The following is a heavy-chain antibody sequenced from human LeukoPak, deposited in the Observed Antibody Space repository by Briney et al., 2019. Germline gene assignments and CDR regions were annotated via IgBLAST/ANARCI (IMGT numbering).Heavy chain of an antibody. D-gene: IGHD6-19*01. CDR3: ARGVAVADNYYYYYMDV. Sequence: GASVKVSCKASGYTFTSYGISWVRQAPGQGLEWMGWINTNTGNPTYAQGFTGRFVFSLDTSVSTAYLQISSLKAEDTAVYYCARGVAVADNYYYYYMDVWGKGTTVTVSS. V-gene: IGHV7-4-1*02. J-gene: IGHJ6*03. CDR1: GYTFTSYG. CDR2: INTNTGNP.